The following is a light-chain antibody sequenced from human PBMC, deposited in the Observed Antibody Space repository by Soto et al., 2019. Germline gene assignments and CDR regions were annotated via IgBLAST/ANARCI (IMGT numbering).Light chain of an antibody. J-gene: IGKJ2*01. V-gene: IGKV1-5*03. CDR2: KAS. CDR1: QSISNW. Sequence: DIQMTQSPSTLSASIGERVTITCRASQSISNWLAWYQQKPGKAPKLLIYKASTVESRVPSRFSGSGSGTQFTLTSSSLQPDDLATYYCQQYKSYYTFGQGTKVDIK. CDR3: QQYKSYYT.